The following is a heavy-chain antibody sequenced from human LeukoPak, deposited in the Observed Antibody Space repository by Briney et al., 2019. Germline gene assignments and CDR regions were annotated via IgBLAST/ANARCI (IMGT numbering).Heavy chain of an antibody. J-gene: IGHJ3*02. V-gene: IGHV4-31*03. Sequence: SQTLSLTCTVSGGSISSGGYYWSWTRQHPGKGLEWIGYIYYSGSTYYNPSLKSRVTISVDTSKNQFSLKLSSVTAADTAVYYCARSHSSSLKGAAFDIWGQGTMVTVSS. D-gene: IGHD6-13*01. CDR2: IYYSGST. CDR3: ARSHSSSLKGAAFDI. CDR1: GGSISSGGYY.